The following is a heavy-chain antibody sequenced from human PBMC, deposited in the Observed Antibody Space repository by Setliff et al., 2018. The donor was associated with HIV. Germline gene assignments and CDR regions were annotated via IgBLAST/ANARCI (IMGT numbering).Heavy chain of an antibody. Sequence: SETLSLTCTVSGDSIRNNYWAWIRQSPEKGLEWIAYISYTGGTNYNPSLKSRVTLSLDASKNQISLKLRSVIAADTAMYYCARGHEWLRNWGQGTLVTVSS. J-gene: IGHJ4*02. CDR3: ARGHEWLRN. V-gene: IGHV4-59*01. D-gene: IGHD5-12*01. CDR2: ISYTGGT. CDR1: GDSIRNNY.